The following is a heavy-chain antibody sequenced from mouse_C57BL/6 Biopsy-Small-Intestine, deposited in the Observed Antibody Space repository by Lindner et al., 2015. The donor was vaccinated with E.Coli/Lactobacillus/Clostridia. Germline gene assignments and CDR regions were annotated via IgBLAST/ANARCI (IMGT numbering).Heavy chain of an antibody. CDR3: ARGDYDWFAY. CDR2: IYPGSGNT. J-gene: IGHJ3*01. V-gene: IGHV1-66*01. D-gene: IGHD2-4*01. Sequence: VQLQESGPELVKPGASVKISCKASGYSFTSYYIHWVKQRPGQGLEWIGWIYPGSGNTKYNENFKGKVTLTADTSSSTAYMQLNSLTSEDSVVYYCARGDYDWFAYWGQGTLVTVSA. CDR1: GYSFTSYY.